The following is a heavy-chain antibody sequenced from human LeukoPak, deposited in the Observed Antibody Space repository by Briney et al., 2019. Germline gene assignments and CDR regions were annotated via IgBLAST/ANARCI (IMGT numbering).Heavy chain of an antibody. V-gene: IGHV4-4*07. Sequence: PSETLSLTCTVSGGSISSYYWSWIRQPAGKGLEWIGRIYTSGSTNYNPSLKSRVTISVDKSKNQFSLKLSSVTAADTAVYYCARPDPEGDAFDIWDQGTMVTVSS. J-gene: IGHJ3*02. CDR1: GGSISSYY. D-gene: IGHD1-14*01. CDR3: ARPDPEGDAFDI. CDR2: IYTSGST.